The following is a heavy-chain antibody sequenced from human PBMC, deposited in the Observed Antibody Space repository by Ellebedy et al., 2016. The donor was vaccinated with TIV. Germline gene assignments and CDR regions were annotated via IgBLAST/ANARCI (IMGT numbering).Heavy chain of an antibody. CDR3: ARQAAVVRPSQVPYYYALDV. CDR1: GYTFTGYY. Sequence: ASVKVSCKASGYTFTGYYMHWVRQAPGQGLEWMGWINPNSGGTNYAQKFQGRVTMTRDKSINTAYLQWSSLRTSDTSMYYCARQAAVVRPSQVPYYYALDVWGQGTTVVVSS. CDR2: INPNSGGT. D-gene: IGHD6-6*01. V-gene: IGHV1-2*02. J-gene: IGHJ6*02.